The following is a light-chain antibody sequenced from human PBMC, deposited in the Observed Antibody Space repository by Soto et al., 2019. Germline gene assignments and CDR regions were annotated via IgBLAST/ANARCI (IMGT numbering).Light chain of an antibody. CDR3: QSYDSSLSGLYV. Sequence: QSALTQPPSVSGAPGQRVTISCTGSSSNIGAGYDVHWYQQLPGTAPKLLIYGNSNRPSGVPDRFSGSKSGTSASLAITGLQAEDEPDYYCQSYDSSLSGLYVFGTGTKATVL. J-gene: IGLJ1*01. CDR2: GNS. V-gene: IGLV1-40*01. CDR1: SSNIGAGYD.